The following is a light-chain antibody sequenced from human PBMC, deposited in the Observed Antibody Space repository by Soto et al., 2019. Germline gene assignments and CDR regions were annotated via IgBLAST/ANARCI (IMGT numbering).Light chain of an antibody. J-gene: IGKJ1*01. CDR1: QSIFSY. V-gene: IGKV1-39*01. CDR2: AAS. CDR3: QQSYSTPRT. Sequence: IQMTQSPSSVSASVGDRVTITCRASQSIFSYLNWYQQKPGKAPXXXTSAASSLQRGGPSRFSGSGSVTDFTRNISSLQPEDFATYYGQQSYSTPRTFGQGTKVDIK.